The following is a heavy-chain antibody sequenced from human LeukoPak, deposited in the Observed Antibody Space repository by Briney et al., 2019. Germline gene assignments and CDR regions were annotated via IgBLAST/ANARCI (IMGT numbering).Heavy chain of an antibody. CDR1: GGSISSYY. Sequence: SETLSLTCTVSGGSISSYYWSWIRQPAGKGLEWIVRIYTTGSTNYNPSLKSRVTMSVDTPKNQFSLILSSVTATDTALYYCARDRHCSSTSCYTSGFDYWGQGTLVTVSS. D-gene: IGHD2-2*02. V-gene: IGHV4-4*07. J-gene: IGHJ4*02. CDR3: ARDRHCSSTSCYTSGFDY. CDR2: IYTTGST.